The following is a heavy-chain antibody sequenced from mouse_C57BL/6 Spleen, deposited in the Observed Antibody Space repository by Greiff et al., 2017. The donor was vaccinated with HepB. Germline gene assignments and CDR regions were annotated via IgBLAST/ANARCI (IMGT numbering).Heavy chain of an antibody. Sequence: VQLQQPGAELVRPGTSVKLSCKASGYTFTSYWMHWVKQRPGQGLEWIGVIDPSDSYTNYNQKFKGKATLTVDTSSSTAYMQLSSLTSEDSAVYYCAREEYYGSSYSDYWGQGTTLTVSS. V-gene: IGHV1-59*01. CDR1: GYTFTSYW. CDR2: IDPSDSYT. D-gene: IGHD1-1*01. CDR3: AREEYYGSSYSDY. J-gene: IGHJ2*01.